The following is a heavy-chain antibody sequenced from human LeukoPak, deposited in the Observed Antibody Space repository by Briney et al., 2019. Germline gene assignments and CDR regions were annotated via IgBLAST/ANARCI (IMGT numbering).Heavy chain of an antibody. CDR2: IIPIFGTA. CDR1: GGTFSSYA. V-gene: IGHV1-69*13. Sequence: SVKVSCKASGGTFSSYAISWVRQAPGQGLEWMGGIIPIFGTANYAQKFQGRVTITADESTSTAYMELSSLRSEDTAVYYCAIAPILTGYHLGFGAFDIWGQGTMVTVSS. D-gene: IGHD3-9*01. J-gene: IGHJ3*02. CDR3: AIAPILTGYHLGFGAFDI.